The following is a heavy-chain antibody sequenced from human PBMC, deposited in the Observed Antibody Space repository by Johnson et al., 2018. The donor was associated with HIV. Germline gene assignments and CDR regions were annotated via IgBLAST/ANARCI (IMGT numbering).Heavy chain of an antibody. J-gene: IGHJ3*02. CDR1: GFTFRTYG. CDR2: VSFDGNNK. V-gene: IGHV3-30*03. CDR3: ARGSGYLQQLDDYALDI. D-gene: IGHD6-13*01. Sequence: QAQLVESGGGVVQPGRSLRLSCAATGFTFRTYGMHWVRQAPGKGLEWVAVVSFDGNNKYYADSVKGRFTISRYNSKNTLYLQMNRLRAENTAVYYCARGSGYLQQLDDYALDIWGQVTMVTVSS.